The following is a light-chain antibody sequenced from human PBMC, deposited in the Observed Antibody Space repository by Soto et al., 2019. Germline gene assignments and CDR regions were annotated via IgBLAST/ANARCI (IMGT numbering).Light chain of an antibody. CDR3: QSYDSSNYV. Sequence: FMLTQPHSVSESPGKTVTISCTGSSGSIASNYVQWYQQRPGSAPTTVIYEDNQRPSGVPDRFSGSIDSSSNSASLTISGLKTEDEAAYYCQSYDSSNYVFGTGTKVTVL. V-gene: IGLV6-57*02. J-gene: IGLJ1*01. CDR2: EDN. CDR1: SGSIASNY.